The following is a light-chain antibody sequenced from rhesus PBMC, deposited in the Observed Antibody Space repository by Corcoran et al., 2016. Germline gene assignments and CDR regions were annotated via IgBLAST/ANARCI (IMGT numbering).Light chain of an antibody. CDR2: KAS. CDR3: QQYASSPYS. CDR1: QTISSW. V-gene: IGKV1-22*01. J-gene: IGKJ2*01. Sequence: DIQMTQSPSSLSASVGDTVTITCRASQTISSWLAWYQQKPGKAPDLLIYKASNLQSGVPSRFSGRGSGTDFTLTISSLQSEYFATYYCQQYASSPYSFGQGTKVEI.